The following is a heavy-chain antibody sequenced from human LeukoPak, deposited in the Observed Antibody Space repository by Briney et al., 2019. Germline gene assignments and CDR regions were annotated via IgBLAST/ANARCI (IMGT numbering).Heavy chain of an antibody. CDR1: GYTFTSYY. D-gene: IGHD3-22*01. CDR3: ARDGLGADSSGYYWGWFDP. V-gene: IGHV1-46*01. CDR2: INPSGGST. Sequence: ASVKVSCKASGYTFTSYYLHWVRQAPGQGLEWMGIINPSGGSTSYAQKFQGRVTMTRDTSTSTVYMELSSLRSEDTAVYYCARDGLGADSSGYYWGWFDPWGQGTLVTVSS. J-gene: IGHJ5*02.